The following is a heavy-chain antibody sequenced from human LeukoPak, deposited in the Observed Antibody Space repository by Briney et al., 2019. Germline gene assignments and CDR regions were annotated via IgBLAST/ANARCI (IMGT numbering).Heavy chain of an antibody. D-gene: IGHD6-6*01. V-gene: IGHV4-59*08. Sequence: SETLSLTCTVSGGSISSYYWSWIRQPPGKGVEWIGYIYYSGSTNYKSSLKSRVTTSVDTSKNQFSLKLSSVTAADTAVYYCARHLTYSSSSNWFDPWGQGTLVTVSS. J-gene: IGHJ5*02. CDR2: IYYSGST. CDR3: ARHLTYSSSSNWFDP. CDR1: GGSISSYY.